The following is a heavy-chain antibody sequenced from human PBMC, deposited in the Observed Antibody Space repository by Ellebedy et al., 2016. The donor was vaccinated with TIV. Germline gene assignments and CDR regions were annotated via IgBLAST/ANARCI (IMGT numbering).Heavy chain of an antibody. CDR2: VNSDGTST. CDR1: GFTFSRFW. CDR3: VKMEDRYYFDF. J-gene: IGHJ4*02. D-gene: IGHD5-24*01. V-gene: IGHV3-74*01. Sequence: PGGSLRLSCEASGFTFSRFWMHWVRQRPGKGLVWVSRVNSDGTSTTYADSVKGRFTVSRDNTKNTVYLQMNSLRAEDTAVYYCVKMEDRYYFDFWGQGTQVTVS.